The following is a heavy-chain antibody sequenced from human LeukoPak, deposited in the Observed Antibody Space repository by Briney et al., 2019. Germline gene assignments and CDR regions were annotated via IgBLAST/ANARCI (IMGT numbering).Heavy chain of an antibody. CDR1: GGSIRSSNW. CDR3: PRAYTGSDGRFDP. D-gene: IGHD1-26*01. J-gene: IGHJ5*02. CDR2: IYQSGTT. Sequence: SETLSLTCAVCGGSIRSSNWWSWVRQAPGKGLEWIGEIYQSGTTNYNPSLKNRVTISVEKSKNQFSLNLNSVTAAATAVYYCPRAYTGSDGRFDPGGQGTLVTVSS. V-gene: IGHV4-4*02.